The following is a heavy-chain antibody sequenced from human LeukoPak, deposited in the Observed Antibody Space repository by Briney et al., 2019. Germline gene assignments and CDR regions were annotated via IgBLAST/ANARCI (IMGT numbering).Heavy chain of an antibody. CDR1: GFTFSSYW. CDR3: ARGSSGSYPYYYYGMDV. CDR2: IKQDGSEK. D-gene: IGHD3-10*01. V-gene: IGHV3-7*01. J-gene: IGHJ6*02. Sequence: GGSLRLSCAASGFTFSSYWMSWVRQAPGKGLEWVANIKQDGSEKYYVDSVKGRFTISRDNAKNSLYLQMNSLRAEDTAVYYCARGSSGSYPYYYYGMDVWGQGTTVTVSS.